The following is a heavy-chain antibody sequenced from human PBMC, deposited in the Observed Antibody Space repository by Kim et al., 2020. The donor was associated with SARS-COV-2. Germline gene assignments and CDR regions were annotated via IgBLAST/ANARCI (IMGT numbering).Heavy chain of an antibody. CDR1: GFTFSSYG. Sequence: GGSLRLSCAASGFTFSSYGMHWVRQAPGKGLERVAVIWYDGSNKYYADSVKGRFTISRDNSKNTLYLQMNGLRAEDTAVYYCAKDGPGVVVAAPLDYWGQGTLVTVSS. D-gene: IGHD2-15*01. J-gene: IGHJ4*02. V-gene: IGHV3-33*06. CDR3: AKDGPGVVVAAPLDY. CDR2: IWYDGSNK.